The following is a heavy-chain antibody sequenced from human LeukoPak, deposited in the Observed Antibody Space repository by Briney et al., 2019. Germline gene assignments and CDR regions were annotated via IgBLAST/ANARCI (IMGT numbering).Heavy chain of an antibody. D-gene: IGHD3-3*01. CDR3: ASGFWSGYMDY. J-gene: IGHJ4*02. CDR2: ISRNGGST. Sequence: PGGSLRLSCAASGFTFSSYAMHWVRQAPGKGLEYVSAISRNGGSTYYANSVKGRFTISRDNSKNTLYLQMGSLRAEDMAVYYCASGFWSGYMDYWGQGTLVTVSS. V-gene: IGHV3-64*01. CDR1: GFTFSSYA.